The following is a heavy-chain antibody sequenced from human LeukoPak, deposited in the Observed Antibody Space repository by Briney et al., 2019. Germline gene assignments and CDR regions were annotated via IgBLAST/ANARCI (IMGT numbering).Heavy chain of an antibody. CDR3: ARDDYGDYGENWFDP. V-gene: IGHV3-23*01. CDR1: GFTFSSYA. J-gene: IGHJ5*02. D-gene: IGHD4-17*01. CDR2: VSGSGTIT. Sequence: GGSLRLSCAASGFTFSSYAMNWVRQAPGKGLEWVSTVSGSGTITYYAGSVKGRFTISRDNPKNSLYLQMNSLRAEDTAVYYCARDDYGDYGENWFDPWGQGTLVTVSS.